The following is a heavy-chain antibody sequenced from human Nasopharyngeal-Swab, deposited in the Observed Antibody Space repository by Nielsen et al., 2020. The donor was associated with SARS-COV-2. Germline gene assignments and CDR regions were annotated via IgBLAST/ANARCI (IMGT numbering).Heavy chain of an antibody. CDR2: ISYDGSNK. CDR3: TRDLAFPDTAMNIHLGY. D-gene: IGHD5-18*01. V-gene: IGHV3-30-3*01. J-gene: IGHJ4*02. Sequence: WIRQPPGKGLEWVAVISYDGSNKYCADSVKGRFTIFRDNSKNTLYLQMNSLRAEDTAVYYCTRDLAFPDTAMNIHLGYWGQGALVTVSS.